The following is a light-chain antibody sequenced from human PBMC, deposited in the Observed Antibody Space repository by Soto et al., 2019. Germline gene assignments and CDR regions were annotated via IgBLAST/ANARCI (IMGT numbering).Light chain of an antibody. Sequence: IVMTQSPATLSVSPGERATLSCRASQNIYSNVAWYQQRPGQAPRLLIYRASTRATGIPARFSGSGSGTEFTLTISSLQSEDFTVYYCQQYNNWPPVTFGRGTRLEIK. V-gene: IGKV3-15*01. CDR3: QQYNNWPPVT. J-gene: IGKJ5*01. CDR1: QNIYSN. CDR2: RAS.